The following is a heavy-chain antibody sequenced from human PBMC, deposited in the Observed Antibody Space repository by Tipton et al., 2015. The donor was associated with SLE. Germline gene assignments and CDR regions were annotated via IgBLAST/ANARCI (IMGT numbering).Heavy chain of an antibody. CDR2: ISWNGGRT. V-gene: IGHV3-20*04. CDR1: GFTFDDHG. J-gene: IGHJ3*02. D-gene: IGHD6-13*01. Sequence: SLRLSCAASGFTFDDHGLSWVRQAPGKGLEWVSGISWNGGRTGYTDSVKGRFTISRDNAKNSLYLQMISLRAEDTALYFCARALASGSWERYAFDIWGPGTMVTASS. CDR3: ARALASGSWERYAFDI.